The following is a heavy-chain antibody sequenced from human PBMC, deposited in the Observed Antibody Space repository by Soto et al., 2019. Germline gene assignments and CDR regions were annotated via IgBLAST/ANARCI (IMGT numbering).Heavy chain of an antibody. CDR1: GGTFSSYA. V-gene: IGHV1-69*13. D-gene: IGHD5-18*01. Sequence: SVKVSCKASGGTFSSYAISWVRQAPGQGLEWMGGIIPIFGTANYAQKFQGRVTITADESTSTAYMELSSLRSEDTAVYYCARGGTAMVTDWFDPWGQGTLVTVSS. CDR3: ARGGTAMVTDWFDP. CDR2: IIPIFGTA. J-gene: IGHJ5*02.